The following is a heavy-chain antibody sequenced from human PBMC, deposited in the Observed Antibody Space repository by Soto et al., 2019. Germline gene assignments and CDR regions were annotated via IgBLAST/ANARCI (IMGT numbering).Heavy chain of an antibody. CDR1: GYSFTSYW. V-gene: IGHV5-51*01. D-gene: IGHD2-15*01. Sequence: GESLKISCKGSGYSFTSYWIGWVRQMPGKGLEWMGIIYPGDSDTRYSPSFQGQVTISADKSISTAYLQWSSLKASNTAMYYCARRGYCSGGSCDWSGYYYYGMDVWGQGTTVTVSS. CDR2: IYPGDSDT. CDR3: ARRGYCSGGSCDWSGYYYYGMDV. J-gene: IGHJ6*02.